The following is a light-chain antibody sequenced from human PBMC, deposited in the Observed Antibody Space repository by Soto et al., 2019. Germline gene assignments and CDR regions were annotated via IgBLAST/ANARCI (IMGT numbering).Light chain of an antibody. CDR2: VTS. Sequence: EIVMTQSPVTLSVSPGERATVSCRASQSVSINVAWYQQRPGQPPRLLIYVTSTRATGIPARFSGSGSGTEFTLTISSLQSEDFAVYYCQQYNNWPWTFGQGTKVDIK. J-gene: IGKJ1*01. CDR3: QQYNNWPWT. CDR1: QSVSIN. V-gene: IGKV3-15*01.